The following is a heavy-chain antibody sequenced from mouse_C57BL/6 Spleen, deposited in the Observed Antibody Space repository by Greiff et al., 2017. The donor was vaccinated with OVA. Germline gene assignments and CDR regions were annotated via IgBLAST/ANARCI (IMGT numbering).Heavy chain of an antibody. CDR2: IHPNSGST. D-gene: IGHD1-1*01. CDR3: ARADYYGSSYGWYFDV. Sequence: VQLVESGAELVKPGASVKLSCKASGYTFTSYWMHWVKQRPGQGLEWIGIIHPNSGSTNYNEKFKSKATLTVDKSSSTAYMQLSSLTSEDSAVYYCARADYYGSSYGWYFDVWGTGTTVTVSS. CDR1: GYTFTSYW. J-gene: IGHJ1*03. V-gene: IGHV1-64*01.